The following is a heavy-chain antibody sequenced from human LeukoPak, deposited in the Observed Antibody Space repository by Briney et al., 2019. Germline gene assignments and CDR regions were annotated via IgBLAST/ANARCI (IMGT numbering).Heavy chain of an antibody. CDR1: GGSVSSGSYY. CDR3: ARDEGYCSGGSCYSEAFDI. Sequence: PSETLSLTCTVSGGSVSSGSYYWSWIRQPPGRGLEWMGYIYYSGSTNYNPSLKSRVTISVDTSKNQFSLKLSSVTAADTAVYYCARDEGYCSGGSCYSEAFDIWGQGTMVTVSS. D-gene: IGHD2-15*01. V-gene: IGHV4-61*01. CDR2: IYYSGST. J-gene: IGHJ3*02.